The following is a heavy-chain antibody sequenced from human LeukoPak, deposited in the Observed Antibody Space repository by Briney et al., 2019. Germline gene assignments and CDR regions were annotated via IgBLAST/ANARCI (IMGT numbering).Heavy chain of an antibody. Sequence: PGGSLRLSCAASGFTFSSYSMNWVRQAPGKGLEWVSSISSSSSYIYYADSVKGRFTISRDNAKNSLYLQMNSLRAEDTAVYYCARDDYGGNPGSDYWGQGTLVTSPQ. CDR3: ARDDYGGNPGSDY. J-gene: IGHJ4*02. CDR2: ISSSSSYI. V-gene: IGHV3-21*01. CDR1: GFTFSSYS. D-gene: IGHD4-23*01.